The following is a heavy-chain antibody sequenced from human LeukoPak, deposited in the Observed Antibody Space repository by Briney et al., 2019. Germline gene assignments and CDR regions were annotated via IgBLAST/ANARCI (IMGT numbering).Heavy chain of an antibody. CDR2: ITNTGGGT. D-gene: IGHD4-17*01. J-gene: IGHJ4*02. CDR3: AKDLSGFQRYGDY. V-gene: IGHV3-23*01. CDR1: RFTFSRYA. Sequence: SGGSLRLSCAASRFTFSRYAMTWVRQGPGKGLEWVSTITNTGGGTYYADSVKGRFTISRDNFKNTLFLEMNSLRAEDTALYYCAKDLSGFQRYGDYWGQGTLVTVSS.